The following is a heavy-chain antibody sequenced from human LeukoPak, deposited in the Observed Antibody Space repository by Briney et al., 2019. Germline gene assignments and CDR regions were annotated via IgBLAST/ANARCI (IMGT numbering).Heavy chain of an antibody. Sequence: SETLSLTCTVSGDSISGGSYYWSWIRQPPGKGLEWIGRIYTRGTTSYNPSLKSRVTISADTSKNQFSLKLSSVTAADTAVYYCARGYWFYFDYWGQGTLVTVSS. CDR1: GDSISGGSYY. J-gene: IGHJ4*02. CDR2: IYTRGTT. D-gene: IGHD2-8*02. CDR3: ARGYWFYFDY. V-gene: IGHV4-61*02.